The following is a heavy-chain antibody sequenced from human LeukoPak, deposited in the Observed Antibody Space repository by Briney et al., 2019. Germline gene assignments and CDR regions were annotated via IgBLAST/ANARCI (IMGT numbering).Heavy chain of an antibody. CDR2: INPNSGGT. CDR1: GYTFTGYY. CDR3: ARVADGYNYGAFDI. V-gene: IGHV1-2*02. Sequence: ASVKVSCEASGYTFTGYYIHWVRQAPGQGLEWMGWINPNSGGTNYARRFQGRVTMTRDTSISTAYVELSSLRSDDTAVYYCARVADGYNYGAFDIWGQGTVVTVSS. D-gene: IGHD5-24*01. J-gene: IGHJ3*02.